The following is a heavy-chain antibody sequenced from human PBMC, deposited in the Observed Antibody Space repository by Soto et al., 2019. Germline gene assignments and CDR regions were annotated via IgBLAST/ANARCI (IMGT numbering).Heavy chain of an antibody. CDR2: ISGSGGST. Sequence: GGSLRLSCAASGFTFSSYAMSWVRQAPGKGLEWVSSISGSGGSTYYADSVKGRFTISRDNSKNTLYLQMNSLRAEDTAVYYCAKGRYSSALEYYFDYWGQGTLVTVSS. J-gene: IGHJ4*02. CDR1: GFTFSSYA. CDR3: AKGRYSSALEYYFDY. D-gene: IGHD6-25*01. V-gene: IGHV3-23*01.